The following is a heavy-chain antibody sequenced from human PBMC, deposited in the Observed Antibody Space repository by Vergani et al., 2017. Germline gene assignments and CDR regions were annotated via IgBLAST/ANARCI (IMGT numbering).Heavy chain of an antibody. Sequence: EVQLVESGGGLVKPGGSLRLSCAASGFTFSSYSMNWVRQAPGKGLEWGSSISSSSSYIYYADSVKGRFTISRDNAKNSLYLQMNSLRAEDTAVYYCATDLGYCSSTSCYTVDYWGQGTLVTVSS. D-gene: IGHD2-2*02. V-gene: IGHV3-21*01. CDR1: GFTFSSYS. J-gene: IGHJ4*02. CDR3: ATDLGYCSSTSCYTVDY. CDR2: ISSSSSYI.